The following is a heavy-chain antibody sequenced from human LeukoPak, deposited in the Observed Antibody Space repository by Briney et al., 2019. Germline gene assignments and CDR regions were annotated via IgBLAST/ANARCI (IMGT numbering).Heavy chain of an antibody. J-gene: IGHJ4*02. Sequence: SETLSLTCTVSGGSISSYYWGWIRQPPGKGLEWIGSIYYSGSTNYNPSLKSRVTISVDKSKNQFSLKLSSVTAADTAVYYCARRPSVAATLNYFDYWGQGTLVTVSS. CDR3: ARRPSVAATLNYFDY. CDR1: GGSISSYY. D-gene: IGHD2-15*01. CDR2: IYYSGST. V-gene: IGHV4-39*07.